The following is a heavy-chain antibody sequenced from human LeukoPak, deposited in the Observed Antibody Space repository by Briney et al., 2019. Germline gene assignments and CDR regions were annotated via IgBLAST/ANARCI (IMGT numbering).Heavy chain of an antibody. Sequence: ASVKVSCKASGYTFTSYDINWVRQATGQGLEWMGWMNPNSGNTGYAQKFQGRVTMTRNTSISTDYMELSSLRSEDTAVYYCARGYPGYYYYYYMDVWGKGTTVTVSS. CDR1: GYTFTSYD. CDR2: MNPNSGNT. CDR3: ARGYPGYYYYYYMDV. V-gene: IGHV1-8*01. J-gene: IGHJ6*03. D-gene: IGHD1-14*01.